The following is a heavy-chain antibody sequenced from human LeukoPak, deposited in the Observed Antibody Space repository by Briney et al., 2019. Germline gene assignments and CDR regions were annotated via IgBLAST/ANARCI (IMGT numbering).Heavy chain of an antibody. Sequence: SETLSLTCAVYGGSFSGYYWGWIRQPPGKGLEWIGEINHSGSTNYNPSLKSRVTISVDTSKNQFSLKLSSVTAADTAVYYCARTRRGYAALMDWGQGTLVTVSS. CDR2: INHSGST. J-gene: IGHJ4*02. CDR1: GGSFSGYY. V-gene: IGHV4-34*01. D-gene: IGHD2-2*01. CDR3: ARTRRGYAALMD.